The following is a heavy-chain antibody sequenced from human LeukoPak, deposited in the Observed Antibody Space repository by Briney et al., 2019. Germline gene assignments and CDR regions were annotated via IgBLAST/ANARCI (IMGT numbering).Heavy chain of an antibody. CDR2: ISSDGYTI. D-gene: IGHD6-13*01. V-gene: IGHV3-48*03. J-gene: IGHJ4*02. CDR3: ARAMMTTAGGVFDY. CDR1: GFTFTTYE. Sequence: PGGSLRLSCAASGFTFTTYEGNWVRQAPGKGVEGVSYISSDGYTIYYADSVNGRFSISRDNAKNSLYLQMNSLRAEDTAVYYCARAMMTTAGGVFDYWGQGTLVTVSS.